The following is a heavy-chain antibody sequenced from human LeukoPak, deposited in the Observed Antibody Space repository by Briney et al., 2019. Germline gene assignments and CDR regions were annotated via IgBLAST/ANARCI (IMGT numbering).Heavy chain of an antibody. CDR1: GFTISSIY. Sequence: GGSLRLFCAASGFTISSIYMSWVRQAPGKGLEWVSLIYSGGATYYADSAKGRFTISRDNSRNTLYLQMNSLRDEDTALYYCARGITGTNNWFDPWGQGTLVTVSS. V-gene: IGHV3-66*02. D-gene: IGHD1/OR15-1a*01. J-gene: IGHJ5*02. CDR2: IYSGGAT. CDR3: ARGITGTNNWFDP.